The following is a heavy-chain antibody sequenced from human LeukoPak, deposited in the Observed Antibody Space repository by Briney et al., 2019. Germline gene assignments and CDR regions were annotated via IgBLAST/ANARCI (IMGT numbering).Heavy chain of an antibody. CDR2: INPNSGGT. CDR1: GYTFTGYY. V-gene: IGHV1-2*02. CDR3: ARVARDGSGYYSADY. D-gene: IGHD3-22*01. J-gene: IGHJ4*02. Sequence: ASVKVSCKASGYTFTGYYMHWVRQAPGQGLEWMGWINPNSGGTNYAQKFQGRVTMTRDTSISTAYMELSRLRSDDTAVYYCARVARDGSGYYSADYWGQGTLVTVSS.